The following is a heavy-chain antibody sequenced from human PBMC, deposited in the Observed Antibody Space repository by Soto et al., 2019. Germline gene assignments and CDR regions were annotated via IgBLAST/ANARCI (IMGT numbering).Heavy chain of an antibody. D-gene: IGHD3-9*01. Sequence: SETLSLTCAVSGGSISSGGYSWSWIRQPPGKGLEWIGYIYHSGSTYYNPSLKSRVTISVDRSKNQFSLKLSSVTAADTAVYFCARHALRYFDWLPGGLDYWGQGTLVTVSS. V-gene: IGHV4-30-2*01. J-gene: IGHJ4*02. CDR1: GGSISSGGYS. CDR3: ARHALRYFDWLPGGLDY. CDR2: IYHSGST.